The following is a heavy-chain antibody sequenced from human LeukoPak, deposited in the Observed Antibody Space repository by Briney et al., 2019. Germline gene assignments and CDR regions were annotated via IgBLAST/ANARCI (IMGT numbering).Heavy chain of an antibody. CDR3: ARGWAPNWNYVVWY. CDR1: GFTFDDYG. D-gene: IGHD1-7*01. J-gene: IGHJ4*02. V-gene: IGHV3-20*04. CDR2: INWNGGST. Sequence: PGGSLRLSCAASGFTFDDYGMSWGRQAPGKGLEWVSGINWNGGSTGYADSVKGRFTISRDNAKNSLYLQMNSLRAEDTALYYCARGWAPNWNYVVWYWGQGTLVTVSS.